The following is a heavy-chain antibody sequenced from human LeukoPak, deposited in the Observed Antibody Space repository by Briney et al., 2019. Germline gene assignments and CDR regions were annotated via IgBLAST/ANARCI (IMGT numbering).Heavy chain of an antibody. D-gene: IGHD4-17*01. CDR1: GFTFDDYA. Sequence: GGSLRLSCAASGFTFDDYAMHWVRQAPGKGLEWVSGISWNSGSIGYADSVKGRFTISRDNAKNSLCLQMNSLRAEDTALYYCAKAGWYGDHFDYWGQGTLVTVSS. CDR2: ISWNSGSI. CDR3: AKAGWYGDHFDY. J-gene: IGHJ4*02. V-gene: IGHV3-9*01.